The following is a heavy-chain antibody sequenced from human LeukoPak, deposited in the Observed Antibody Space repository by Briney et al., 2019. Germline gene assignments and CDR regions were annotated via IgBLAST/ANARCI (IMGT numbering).Heavy chain of an antibody. V-gene: IGHV3-72*01. CDR1: GFTFSDHY. Sequence: PGGSLRLSCAASGFTFSDHYMDWVRQAPGKGLEWVGRTRNKANSYTTGYAASVKGRFTISRDDSKNSLYLQMNSLKTEDTAVYYCARGGYDILTGYYDNLDYWGQGTLVTVSS. CDR3: ARGGYDILTGYYDNLDY. J-gene: IGHJ4*02. D-gene: IGHD3-9*01. CDR2: TRNKANSYTT.